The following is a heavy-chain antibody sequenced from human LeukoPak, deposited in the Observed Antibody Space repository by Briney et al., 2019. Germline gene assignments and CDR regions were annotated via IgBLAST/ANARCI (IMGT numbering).Heavy chain of an antibody. D-gene: IGHD3-3*01. CDR3: AKGLAGSEIFGVVFSSIDAFDI. J-gene: IGHJ3*02. CDR1: GFTFSGYG. V-gene: IGHV3-33*06. Sequence: GKSLRLSCATSGFTFSGYGMHWVRQAPGKGLEWVTVIWSDGSNKYYADSVKGRFTISRDNSKNTLYLQMNSLRAEDTAVYYCAKGLAGSEIFGVVFSSIDAFDIWGQGTMVTVSS. CDR2: IWSDGSNK.